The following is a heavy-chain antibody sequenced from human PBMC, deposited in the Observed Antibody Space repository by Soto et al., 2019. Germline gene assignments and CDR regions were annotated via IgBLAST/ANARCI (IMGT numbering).Heavy chain of an antibody. CDR3: ARVSTMIVVAAVAFDI. J-gene: IGHJ3*02. Sequence: QVQLQESGPGLVKPSETLSLTCTVSGGSISSYYWSWIRQPPGKGLEWIGYIYYSGSTNYNPSLKSRVTLSVDTSKNQFSLKLSSVTAADTAVYYCARVSTMIVVAAVAFDIWGQGTMVTVSS. D-gene: IGHD3-22*01. CDR2: IYYSGST. CDR1: GGSISSYY. V-gene: IGHV4-59*01.